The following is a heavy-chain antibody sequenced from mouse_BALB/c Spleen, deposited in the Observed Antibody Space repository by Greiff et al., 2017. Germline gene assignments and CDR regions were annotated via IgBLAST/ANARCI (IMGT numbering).Heavy chain of an antibody. V-gene: IGHV5-9-3*01. CDR3: ARQVFAY. Sequence: DVQLVESGGGLVKPGGSLKLSCAASGFTFSSYAMSWVRQTPEKRLEWVATISSGGSYTYYPDSVKGRFTISRDNAKNTLYLQMSSLRSEDTAMYYCARQVFAYWGQGTLVTVSA. CDR1: GFTFSSYA. J-gene: IGHJ3*01. CDR2: ISSGGSYT.